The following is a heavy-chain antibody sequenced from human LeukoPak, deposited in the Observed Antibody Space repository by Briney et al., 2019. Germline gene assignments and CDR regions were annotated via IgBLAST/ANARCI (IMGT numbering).Heavy chain of an antibody. D-gene: IGHD5-12*01. CDR3: ARLATFGDGFDI. J-gene: IGHJ3*02. V-gene: IGHV5-10-1*01. CDR2: IDPRGSYT. Sequence: GESLKISCNGSGYXFTGYWISWVRQMPGKGLEWMGRIDPRGSYTNYSPSFEGHVTVSADKSINTAYLQWSSLKASDTAIYYCARLATFGDGFDIWGQGTMVTVSS. CDR1: GYXFTGYW.